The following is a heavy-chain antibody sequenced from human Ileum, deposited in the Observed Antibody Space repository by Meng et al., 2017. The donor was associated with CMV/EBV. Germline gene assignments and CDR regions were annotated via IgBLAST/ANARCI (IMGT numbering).Heavy chain of an antibody. CDR3: TTYIPGRSGVGY. V-gene: IGHV4-61*02. J-gene: IGHJ4*02. Sequence: QAPLHYWATTLVMPSQPLLLSRTASGDSTSGYDFHWSWVWQPAGRCLEWIGRIDPDGSTTYNPFLKSRVTISLDMSKNQCSLKLSAVTAADTAVYYCTTYIPGRSGVGYWGQGTLVTVSS. D-gene: IGHD1-14*01. CDR1: GDSTSGYDFH. CDR2: IDPDGST.